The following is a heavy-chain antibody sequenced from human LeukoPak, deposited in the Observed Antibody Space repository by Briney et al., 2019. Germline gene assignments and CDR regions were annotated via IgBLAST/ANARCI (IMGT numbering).Heavy chain of an antibody. CDR2: ISGSGGST. D-gene: IGHD5-24*01. Sequence: GGSLRLSCAASGFTFSSYAMSWVRQAPGRGLEWVSPISGSGGSTYYADSVKGRFTISRDNSKNTLYLQMNSLGAEDTAVYYCAKDGMATISYYFDYWGQGTLVTVSS. CDR1: GFTFSSYA. J-gene: IGHJ4*02. V-gene: IGHV3-23*01. CDR3: AKDGMATISYYFDY.